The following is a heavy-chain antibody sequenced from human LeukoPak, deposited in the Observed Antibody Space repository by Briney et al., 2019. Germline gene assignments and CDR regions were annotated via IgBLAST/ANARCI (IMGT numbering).Heavy chain of an antibody. J-gene: IGHJ4*02. CDR1: GGSISSSSYY. D-gene: IGHD6-19*01. CDR2: IYYTGNT. V-gene: IGHV4-39*01. Sequence: SETLSLTCTVSGGSISSSSYYWGWIRQPPGKGLEWIGTIYYTGNTYYNPSLKSRVTISVDTSKSQFSLKLSSVTAADTAVYYCARLLTVVGRIDYWGQGTLVTVSS. CDR3: ARLLTVVGRIDY.